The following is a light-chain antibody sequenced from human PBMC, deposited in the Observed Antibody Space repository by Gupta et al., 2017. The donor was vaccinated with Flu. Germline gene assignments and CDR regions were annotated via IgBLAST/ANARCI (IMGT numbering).Light chain of an antibody. CDR2: RAS. CDR3: KDGKHWRT. J-gene: IGKJ1*01. CDR1: PSLVNRDENIW. V-gene: IGKV2-30*01. Sequence: PVTIGQPAFSSSMCSPSLVNRDENIWLNWFQQRPAQTHSRLIFRASNRAWGLADRFSGRAAGTDFTLNSSMAEDEDVGVYYLKDGKHWRTFGEGTKVEIK.